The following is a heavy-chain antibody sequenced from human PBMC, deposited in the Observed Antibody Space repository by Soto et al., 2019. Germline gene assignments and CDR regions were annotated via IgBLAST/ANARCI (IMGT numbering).Heavy chain of an antibody. D-gene: IGHD3-3*01. Sequence: EVQLLESGGGLVQPGGSLRLSCVASGFTFTNYGLGWVRQAPGKGLECLSLISGGGDKVYYADSVKGRFTISRDNARNRLYLQMSSLGAEDTAVYYCMKRTAVFGVADYWGQGTLVTVSS. V-gene: IGHV3-23*01. CDR3: MKRTAVFGVADY. J-gene: IGHJ4*02. CDR1: GFTFTNYG. CDR2: ISGGGDKV.